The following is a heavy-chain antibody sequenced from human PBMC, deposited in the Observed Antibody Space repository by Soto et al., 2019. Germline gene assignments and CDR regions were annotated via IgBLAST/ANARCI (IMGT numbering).Heavy chain of an antibody. J-gene: IGHJ4*02. D-gene: IGHD1-7*01. V-gene: IGHV4-30-4*01. Sequence: QVQLQESGPGLVKPSQTLSLTCTVSGGSISSGHYYWSWIRQPPGKGLEWIGFISYSGNTYYGASLKSRVTISVDTSKNQFSLNLSFVTAADTAVYYCATMGTPATGLFYFDNWGQGTLVTVSS. CDR2: ISYSGNT. CDR3: ATMGTPATGLFYFDN. CDR1: GGSISSGHYY.